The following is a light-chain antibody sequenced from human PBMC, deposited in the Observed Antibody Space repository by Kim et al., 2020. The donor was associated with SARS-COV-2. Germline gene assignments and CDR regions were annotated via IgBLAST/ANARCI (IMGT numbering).Light chain of an antibody. J-gene: IGKJ2*01. CDR3: QQRSNWQNT. V-gene: IGKV3-11*01. Sequence: EIVLTQSPASLSLSPGERATLSCRASQSVSSYLGWYQQKPGQAPRLLIYDASNRATGIPARFSGSGSGTDFTLTISSLEPEDFAVYDCQQRSNWQNTFGQGTKLEI. CDR2: DAS. CDR1: QSVSSY.